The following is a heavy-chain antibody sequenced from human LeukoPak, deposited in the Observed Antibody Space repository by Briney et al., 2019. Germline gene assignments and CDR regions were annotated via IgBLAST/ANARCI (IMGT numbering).Heavy chain of an antibody. CDR1: GYTFTSYG. Sequence: GASVKVSCKASGYTFTSYGISWVRQAPGHGLEWMGWISAYNGNTNYAQKLQGRVTMTTDTSTSTAYMELRSLRSDDTAVYYCARQTYYGFWSGYYEFDYWGQGTLVTVSS. CDR3: ARQTYYGFWSGYYEFDY. D-gene: IGHD3-3*01. V-gene: IGHV1-18*01. CDR2: ISAYNGNT. J-gene: IGHJ4*02.